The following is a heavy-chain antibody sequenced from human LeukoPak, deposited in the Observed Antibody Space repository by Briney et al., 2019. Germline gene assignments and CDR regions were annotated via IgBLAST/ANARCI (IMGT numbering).Heavy chain of an antibody. V-gene: IGHV4-30-4*01. CDR3: ARGHYFGSGSYFDY. D-gene: IGHD3-10*01. Sequence: SQTLSLTCTVSGGSISSEGYYWGWVRQSPGKGLEWIGYIYYSASTYYNPSLKSRVTISVHTSKNQFSLNLNSVTAADTAVYYCARGHYFGSGSYFDYWGQGTLVAVSS. J-gene: IGHJ4*02. CDR2: IYYSAST. CDR1: GGSISSEGYY.